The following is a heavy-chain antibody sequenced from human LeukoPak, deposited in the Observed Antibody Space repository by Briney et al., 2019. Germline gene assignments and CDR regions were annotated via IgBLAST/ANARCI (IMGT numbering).Heavy chain of an antibody. D-gene: IGHD3-22*01. Sequence: SETLSLTRTVSGGSISSYYWSWIRQPAGEGLEWIGRISTSGSTNYSPSLKSRVSMSVDASKNQFSLRLSSVTAADTAVYYCAREDTGDYYSYYFDYWGQGTLVTVSS. CDR3: AREDTGDYYSYYFDY. J-gene: IGHJ4*02. CDR1: GGSISSYY. V-gene: IGHV4-4*07. CDR2: ISTSGST.